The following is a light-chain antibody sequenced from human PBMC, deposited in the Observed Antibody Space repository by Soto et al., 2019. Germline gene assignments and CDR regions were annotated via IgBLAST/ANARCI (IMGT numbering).Light chain of an antibody. Sequence: DIKMTQSPSTLSASVGDRVTITCRASQSISSWLAWYQQKPGKAPKLLIYKASSLESGVPSRFSGSGSGTEFTLTISSLQPDDFATYYGQHRGTFGQGTKVEIK. CDR3: QHRGT. CDR1: QSISSW. CDR2: KAS. V-gene: IGKV1-5*03. J-gene: IGKJ1*01.